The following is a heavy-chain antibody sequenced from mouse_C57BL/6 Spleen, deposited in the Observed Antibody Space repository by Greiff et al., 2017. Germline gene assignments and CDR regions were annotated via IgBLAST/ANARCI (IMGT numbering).Heavy chain of an antibody. CDR1: GYTFTDYN. CDR3: ARGGADGYYVREV. CDR2: INPNNGGT. V-gene: IGHV1-22*01. D-gene: IGHD2-3*01. J-gene: IGHJ1*03. Sequence: VHVKQSGPELVKPGASVKMSCKASGYTFTDYNMHWVKQSHGKSLEWIGYINPNNGGTSYNQKFKGKATLTVNKSSSTAYMELRSLTSEDSAVYYCARGGADGYYVREVWGTWTTVTVSS.